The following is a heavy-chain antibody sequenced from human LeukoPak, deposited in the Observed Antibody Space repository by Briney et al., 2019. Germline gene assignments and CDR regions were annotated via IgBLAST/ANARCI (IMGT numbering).Heavy chain of an antibody. CDR3: ARGRSTGYPYYFEC. CDR2: MNPNSGST. V-gene: IGHV1-8*03. J-gene: IGHJ4*02. CDR1: GYTFTSYD. Sequence: ASVKLSCNASGYTFTSYDINWVRQATGQGLEWMGWMNPNSGSTGYADEFQDRVTNTRNTSISTAYMELRGLRSEDTAVYYCARGRSTGYPYYFECWGQGTLVTVSS. D-gene: IGHD5-12*01.